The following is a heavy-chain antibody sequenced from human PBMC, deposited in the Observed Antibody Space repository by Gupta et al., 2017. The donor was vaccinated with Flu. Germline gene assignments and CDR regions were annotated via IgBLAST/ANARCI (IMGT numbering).Heavy chain of an antibody. J-gene: IGHJ4*02. V-gene: IGHV4-39*01. Sequence: QLQLQESGPGLVKPSETLSLTCSVSGGSISVPSYYWGWVRPPPGKGLEWIGSVYDHGSAYYNPSLRSRVSISVDTSKNQFSLKLTAGTAADMAVYYCTLLSSSLPLNYWGQGTLVTVPS. CDR1: GGSISVPSYY. CDR2: VYDHGSA. CDR3: TLLSSSLPLNY.